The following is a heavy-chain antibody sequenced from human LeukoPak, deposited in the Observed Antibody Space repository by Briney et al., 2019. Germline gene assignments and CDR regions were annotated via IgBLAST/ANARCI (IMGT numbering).Heavy chain of an antibody. CDR2: IYPGDSDT. CDR1: GYSFTSYW. V-gene: IGHV5-51*01. CDR3: AGGYSYGSTGFDY. D-gene: IGHD5-18*01. Sequence: GESVKISCKGSGYSFTSYWIGWVRQMPGKGLEWMGIIYPGDSDTRYSPSFQGQVTISAGKSISTAYLQWSSLKASDTAMYYCAGGYSYGSTGFDYWGQGTLVTVSS. J-gene: IGHJ4*02.